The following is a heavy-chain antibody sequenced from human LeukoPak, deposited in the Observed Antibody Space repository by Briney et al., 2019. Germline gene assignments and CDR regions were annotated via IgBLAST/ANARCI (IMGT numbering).Heavy chain of an antibody. D-gene: IGHD3-10*01. CDR2: IYTGSSP. CDR3: VPLTDGSVVQ. CDR1: TFTVSTNY. Sequence: PGGSLRLSCAASTFTVSTNYMTWIRQAPGKGLEWVSMIYTGSSPYYPDSVKGRFTISRDNSKNTLNLQMNSLRVEDTAVYYCVPLTDGSVVQWGQGTLVTVSS. J-gene: IGHJ4*02. V-gene: IGHV3-66*01.